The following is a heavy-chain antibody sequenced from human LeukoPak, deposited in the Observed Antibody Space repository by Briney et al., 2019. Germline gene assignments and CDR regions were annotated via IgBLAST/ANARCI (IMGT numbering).Heavy chain of an antibody. V-gene: IGHV3-11*06. Sequence: GGSLRLSRAASGFTFSDYYMSWIRQAPGKGLEWVSYISSSSSNRNYADSVKGRFTISRDNAKNSLYLQMNSLRAEDTAVYYCARAQYYLDSWGQGTLVTVSS. J-gene: IGHJ4*02. CDR2: ISSSSSNR. CDR3: ARAQYYLDS. CDR1: GFTFSDYY.